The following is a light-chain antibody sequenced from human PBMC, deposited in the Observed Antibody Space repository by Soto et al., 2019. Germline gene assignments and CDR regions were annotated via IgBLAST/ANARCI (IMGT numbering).Light chain of an antibody. CDR3: PQYGGSRPIP. CDR2: GTS. V-gene: IGKV3-20*01. J-gene: IGKJ5*01. Sequence: VVAVSLETMYLSPGERATLSCRPIQSLSSSYLAWCQQKPGQAPRLLIYGTSSRATGIPDRFSGSRAGTDFTLTISRLVPEEDVVHYCPQYGGSRPIPFGQ. CDR1: QSLSSSY.